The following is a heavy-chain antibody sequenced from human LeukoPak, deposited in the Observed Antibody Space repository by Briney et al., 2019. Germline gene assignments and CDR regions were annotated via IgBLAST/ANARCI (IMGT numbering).Heavy chain of an antibody. CDR3: AREIFGSGSHPDF. CDR2: IWHDGSHK. J-gene: IGHJ4*02. D-gene: IGHD3-10*01. CDR1: GFAFYTYA. V-gene: IGHV3-33*01. Sequence: GGSLRLSCAPSGFAFYTYAMHSVRRAPGQGLEWVALIWHDGSHKFYSNSVRGQFTISRDNSKNTVSLQMNNLRPEDTAVYYCAREIFGSGSHPDFWGQGTLVTVSS.